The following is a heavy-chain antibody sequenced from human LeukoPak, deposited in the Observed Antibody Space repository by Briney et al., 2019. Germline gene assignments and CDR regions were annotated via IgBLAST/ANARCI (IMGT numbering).Heavy chain of an antibody. Sequence: PSETLSLTCTVSGGSISSSSYYWGWIRQPPGKGLEWIGSIYYSGSTYYNPSLKSRVTISVDTSKNQFSLKLSSVTAADTAVYYCASNVLRFLEWLSGPDYWGQGTLVTVSS. J-gene: IGHJ4*02. V-gene: IGHV4-39*01. D-gene: IGHD3-3*01. CDR2: IYYSGST. CDR3: ASNVLRFLEWLSGPDY. CDR1: GGSISSSSYY.